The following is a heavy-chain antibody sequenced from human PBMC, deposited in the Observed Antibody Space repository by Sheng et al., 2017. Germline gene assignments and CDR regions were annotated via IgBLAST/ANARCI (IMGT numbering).Heavy chain of an antibody. D-gene: IGHD6-13*01. CDR2: ISGSGSST. J-gene: IGHJ4*02. CDR3: AKGWFSSSWSYFDY. CDR1: GFTFSSYA. V-gene: IGHV3-23*01. Sequence: EVQLLESGGGLVQPGGSLRLSCAASGFTFSSYAMGWVRQAPGEGLEWVSVISGSGSSTYFADSVKGRFTISRDNSKNTVYLQMNSLRAEDTAVYYCAKGWFSSSWSYFDYWGQGTLVTVSS.